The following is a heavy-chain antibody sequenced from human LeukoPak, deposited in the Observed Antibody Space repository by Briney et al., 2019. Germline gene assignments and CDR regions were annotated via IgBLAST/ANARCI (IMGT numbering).Heavy chain of an antibody. CDR2: INHSGST. V-gene: IGHV4-34*01. CDR1: GGSFSGYY. D-gene: IGHD3-16*02. CDR3: ASSTPDYVWGSYRYAFDI. Sequence: SETLSLTCAAYGGSFSGYYWSWIRQPPGKGLEWIGEINHSGSTNYNPSLKSRVTISVDTSKNQFSLKLSSVTAADTAVYYCASSTPDYVWGSYRYAFDIWGQGTMGTVSS. J-gene: IGHJ3*02.